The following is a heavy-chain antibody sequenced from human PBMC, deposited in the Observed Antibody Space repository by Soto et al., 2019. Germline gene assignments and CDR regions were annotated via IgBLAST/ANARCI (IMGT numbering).Heavy chain of an antibody. Sequence: VQLVESGGGVVQPGRSLRLSCAASGFTFSSYAMHWVRQAPGKGLEWVAVISYDGSNKYYADSVKGRFTISRDNSKNTLYLQMNSLRAEDTAVYYCARCVGSSGWRGLVDYWGQGTLVTVSS. D-gene: IGHD6-19*01. J-gene: IGHJ4*02. V-gene: IGHV3-30-3*01. CDR1: GFTFSSYA. CDR3: ARCVGSSGWRGLVDY. CDR2: ISYDGSNK.